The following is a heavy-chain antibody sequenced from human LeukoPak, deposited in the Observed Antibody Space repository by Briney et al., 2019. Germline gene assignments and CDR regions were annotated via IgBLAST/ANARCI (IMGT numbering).Heavy chain of an antibody. CDR2: MSYSGRT. Sequence: SETLSLTCTVSGGSVGSYYWSWIRQTPEKGLEWIGYMSYSGRTDYGPSLKSRVTMSVDTSKNQFSLKLSSVTAADTAVYYCARVGRPPTYFDYWGQGTLVTVSS. D-gene: IGHD3/OR15-3a*01. J-gene: IGHJ4*02. V-gene: IGHV4-59*02. CDR3: ARVGRPPTYFDY. CDR1: GGSVGSYY.